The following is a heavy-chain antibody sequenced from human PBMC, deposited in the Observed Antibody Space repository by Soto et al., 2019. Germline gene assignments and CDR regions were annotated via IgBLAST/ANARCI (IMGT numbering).Heavy chain of an antibody. CDR1: GFTVSSHA. J-gene: IGHJ3*02. CDR3: APHVSCSGGSCQYDAFAI. D-gene: IGHD2-15*01. CDR2: ITADGGT. Sequence: EVQVLESGGGLVQPGGSLRLSCEGSGFTVSSHAMTWIRHAPGTGPEWVSTITADGGTYYADSVKGRFAMSRDTSESTLYLQMNSRGAEDTSAYYCAPHVSCSGGSCQYDAFAIRGQGTMVTVSS. V-gene: IGHV3-23*01.